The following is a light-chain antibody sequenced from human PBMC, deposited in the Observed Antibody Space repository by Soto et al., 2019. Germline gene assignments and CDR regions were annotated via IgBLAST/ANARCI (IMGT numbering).Light chain of an antibody. CDR1: ESISNY. Sequence: IQLTQSPSSLSASAGDRVTIACRASESISNYLNWYQLKPGEAPKVLIYSASTLRGGVPSRFSGTGYGTEFTLTISSLQPEDVATYFCQQTFSNLISFGGGTKVEIK. CDR3: QQTFSNLIS. V-gene: IGKV1-39*01. CDR2: SAS. J-gene: IGKJ4*01.